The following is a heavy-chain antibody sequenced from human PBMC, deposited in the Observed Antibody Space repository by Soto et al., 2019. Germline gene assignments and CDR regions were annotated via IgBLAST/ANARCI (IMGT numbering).Heavy chain of an antibody. CDR1: GFTFSSYA. CDR2: ITSTGGIT. V-gene: IGHV3-64*02. D-gene: IGHD3-22*01. Sequence: GGSLRLSCAASGFTFSSYAMHWVRQAPGKGLEYVSAITSTGGITYYADSVKGRFTISRDNSKNTLYLQMGSLRAEDMAVYYCARVFYDSGGNYYDYWGQGALVTISS. CDR3: ARVFYDSGGNYYDY. J-gene: IGHJ4*02.